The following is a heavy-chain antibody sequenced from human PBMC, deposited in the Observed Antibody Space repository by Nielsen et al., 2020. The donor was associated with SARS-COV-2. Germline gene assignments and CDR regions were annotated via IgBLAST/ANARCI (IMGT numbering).Heavy chain of an antibody. V-gene: IGHV3-74*01. J-gene: IGHJ6*02. D-gene: IGHD2/OR15-2a*01. Sequence: GGSLRLSCAASGFTFSTYWMHWVRQAPGKGLVWVARINNDGSVTNYGDSVTGRFAISRDNARNTVYLQMNRLGAEDTAVYYCAKGISGGHPPPTMDVWGQGTTVTVSS. CDR3: AKGISGGHPPPTMDV. CDR1: GFTFSTYW. CDR2: INNDGSVT.